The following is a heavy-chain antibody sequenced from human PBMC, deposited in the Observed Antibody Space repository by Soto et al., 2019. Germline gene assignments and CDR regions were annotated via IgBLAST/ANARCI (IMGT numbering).Heavy chain of an antibody. D-gene: IGHD6-13*01. CDR2: IWYDGSNK. J-gene: IGHJ4*02. CDR1: GFTFSSYG. Sequence: LRLSCAASGFTFSSYGMHWVRQAPGKGLEWVAVIWYDGSNKYYADSVKGRFTISRDNSKNTLYLQMNSLRAEDTAVYYCARGYSSSWYRGFLDYWGQGTLVTVSS. CDR3: ARGYSSSWYRGFLDY. V-gene: IGHV3-33*01.